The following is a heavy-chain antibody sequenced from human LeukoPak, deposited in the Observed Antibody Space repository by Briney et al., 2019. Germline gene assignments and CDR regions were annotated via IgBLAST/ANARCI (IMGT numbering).Heavy chain of an antibody. CDR2: IYYGGST. D-gene: IGHD3-22*01. CDR3: ARHREAITMRNAPQPRSFRELHNWFDP. V-gene: IGHV4-59*08. J-gene: IGHJ5*02. CDR1: GGSISSYY. Sequence: SETLSLTCTVSGGSISSYYWSWLRQPPGKGLEWIGYIYYGGSTNYNPSLKSRVTISVDTSKNQFSLKLSSVTAADTAVYYCARHREAITMRNAPQPRSFRELHNWFDPWGQGTLVTVSS.